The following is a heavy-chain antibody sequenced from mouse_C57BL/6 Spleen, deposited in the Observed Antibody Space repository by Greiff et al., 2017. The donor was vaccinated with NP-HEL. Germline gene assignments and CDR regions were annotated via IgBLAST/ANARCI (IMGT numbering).Heavy chain of an antibody. CDR2: INPNNGGT. Sequence: VQLKESGPELVKPGASVKIPCKASGYTFTDYNMDWVKQSHGKSLEWIGDINPNNGGTIYNQKFKGKATLTVDKSSSTAYMELRSLTSEDTAVYYCARGGPISKYFDVWGTGTTVTVSS. J-gene: IGHJ1*03. V-gene: IGHV1-18*01. CDR3: ARGGPISKYFDV. CDR1: GYTFTDYN. D-gene: IGHD1-3*01.